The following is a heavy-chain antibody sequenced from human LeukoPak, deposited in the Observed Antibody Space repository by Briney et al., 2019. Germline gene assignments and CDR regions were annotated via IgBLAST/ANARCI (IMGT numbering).Heavy chain of an antibody. D-gene: IGHD3-3*01. V-gene: IGHV1-8*03. Sequence: ASVKVSCKASGYTFTSYDINWVRQATGQGLEWMGWMNPNSGNTGYAQKFQGRVTITRNTSISTAYMELSSLRSEDTAVYYCARSYYDFWSGYSSYYFDYWGQGTLVTVS. CDR2: MNPNSGNT. CDR1: GYTFTSYD. CDR3: ARSYYDFWSGYSSYYFDY. J-gene: IGHJ4*02.